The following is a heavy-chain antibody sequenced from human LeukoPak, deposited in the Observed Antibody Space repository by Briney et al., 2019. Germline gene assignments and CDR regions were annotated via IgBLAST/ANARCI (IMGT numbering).Heavy chain of an antibody. D-gene: IGHD1-1*01. CDR2: ISPSNGDT. Sequence: ASVKVSCKASGYTFTTYSIDWMRRAPGQGHEWMGWISPSNGDTSYAQKVQDRVTMTTDISTTTVYMELRSLGSDDTAIYYCARDRGWERRQCFLDVWVQGAQVTVSS. J-gene: IGHJ4*02. CDR1: GYTFTTYS. V-gene: IGHV1-18*04. CDR3: ARDRGWERRQCFLDV.